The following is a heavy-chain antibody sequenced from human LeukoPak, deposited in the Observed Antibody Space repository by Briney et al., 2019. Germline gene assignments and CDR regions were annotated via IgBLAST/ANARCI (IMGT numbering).Heavy chain of an antibody. CDR2: IYYSGST. CDR3: ARDSSSGWFDY. CDR1: GGSISSYY. J-gene: IGHJ4*02. Sequence: PSETLPLTSTVSGGSISSYYWSWIRQPPGKGLEWIGYIYYSGSTNYNPSLKSRVTISVDTSKNQFSLKLSSVTAADTAVYYCARDSSSGWFDYWGQGTLVTVSS. V-gene: IGHV4-59*01. D-gene: IGHD6-19*01.